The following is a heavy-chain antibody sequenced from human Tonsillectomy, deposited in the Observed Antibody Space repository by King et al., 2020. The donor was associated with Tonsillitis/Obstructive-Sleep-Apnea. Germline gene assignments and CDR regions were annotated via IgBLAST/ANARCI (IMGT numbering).Heavy chain of an antibody. CDR1: GYTLTELS. Sequence: QLVQSGAEVKKPGASVKVSCKVSGYTLTELSMHWVRQAPGKGLEWMGNFDPEDGETIYAQKFQGRVTMTEEKSTDTVYMELSSLRSEDTAMYYCATAPIAAATSIFDYWGQGTLVTVSS. V-gene: IGHV1-24*01. D-gene: IGHD6-13*01. J-gene: IGHJ4*02. CDR2: FDPEDGET. CDR3: ATAPIAAATSIFDY.